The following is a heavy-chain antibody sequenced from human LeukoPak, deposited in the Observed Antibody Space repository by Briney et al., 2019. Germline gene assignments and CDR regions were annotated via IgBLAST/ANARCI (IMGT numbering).Heavy chain of an antibody. CDR1: GFTFSSYG. V-gene: IGHV3-30*02. Sequence: QPGGSLRLSCAASGFTFSSYGMHWVRQAPGKGLEWVAFKRYDGSNKYYADSVKGRFTISRDNSKNTLYLQMNSLRAEDTAMYYCAKDSRYGPAVISAYYFDYWGQGTLVTVSS. J-gene: IGHJ4*02. CDR3: AKDSRYGPAVISAYYFDY. CDR2: KRYDGSNK. D-gene: IGHD2-2*01.